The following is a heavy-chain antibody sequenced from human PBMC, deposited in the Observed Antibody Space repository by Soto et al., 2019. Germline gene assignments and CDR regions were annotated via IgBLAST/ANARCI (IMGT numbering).Heavy chain of an antibody. CDR3: SRAGMWFAITS. CDR1: GGSISGSNNY. CDR2: IHSSGST. Sequence: SETLSLTCTVSGGSISGSNNYWGWIRQPPGKGLEWIGSIHSSGSTNYNSSPNSRVTLSVDTSANQFSLKLSSVTAADTAVYYCSRAGMWFAITSWGRGILVTVSS. J-gene: IGHJ5*02. V-gene: IGHV4-39*01. D-gene: IGHD3-10*01.